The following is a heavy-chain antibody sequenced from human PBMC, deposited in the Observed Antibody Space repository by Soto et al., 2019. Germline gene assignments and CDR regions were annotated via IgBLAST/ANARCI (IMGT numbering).Heavy chain of an antibody. CDR3: AGGVRGYSYVSDY. CDR1: GFTFSDYY. J-gene: IGHJ4*02. Sequence: GGSLRLSCAASGFTFSDYYMTWIRQAPGKGLEWVSYISSSGSTMDYIDSVKGRFTISRDNAKNSLYLQMDSLRVEDTAVYYCAGGVRGYSYVSDYWGQGTLVTVSS. D-gene: IGHD5-18*01. V-gene: IGHV3-11*01. CDR2: ISSSGSTM.